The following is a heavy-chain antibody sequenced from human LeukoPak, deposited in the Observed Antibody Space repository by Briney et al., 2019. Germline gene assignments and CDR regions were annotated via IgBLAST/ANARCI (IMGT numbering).Heavy chain of an antibody. J-gene: IGHJ4*02. D-gene: IGHD1-26*01. Sequence: GGSLRLSCAASGFTLSRDSMNWVRQAPGKGLEWISYISYDSGIRYYADSVRGRFTISRDNSKNTLYLQVNSLRAEDTAVYYCASSGSYGTWYFDYWGQGTLVTVSS. CDR1: GFTLSRDS. CDR3: ASSGSYGTWYFDY. CDR2: ISYDSGIR. V-gene: IGHV3-48*01.